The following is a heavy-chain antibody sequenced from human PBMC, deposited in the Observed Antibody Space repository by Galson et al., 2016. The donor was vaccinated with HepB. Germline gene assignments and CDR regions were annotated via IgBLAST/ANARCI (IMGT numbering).Heavy chain of an antibody. CDR2: VKSKADGGTV. Sequence: SLRLSCAASGFTFTNAWMTWVRQAPGKGLKWVAHVKSKADGGTVDYAAPVKGRFTISRDDSKNTLYLQMNSLKAEDTALYYCTVTVDVDYYDYWGQGTPVTVSS. J-gene: IGHJ4*02. CDR3: TVTVDVDYYDY. D-gene: IGHD2-21*01. CDR1: GFTFTNAW. V-gene: IGHV3-15*01.